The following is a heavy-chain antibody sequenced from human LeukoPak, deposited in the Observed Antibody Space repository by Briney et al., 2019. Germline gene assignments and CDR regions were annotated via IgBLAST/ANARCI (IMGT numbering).Heavy chain of an antibody. V-gene: IGHV4-34*01. J-gene: IGHJ4*02. CDR2: INHSGST. CDR1: GGSFSGYY. D-gene: IGHD6-13*01. CDR3: ARGYSPDY. Sequence: PSETLSLTCAVHGGSFSGYYWSWIRQPPGKGLEWIGEINHSGSTNYNPSLKSRVTISVDTSKNQFSLKLSSVTAADTAVYYCARGYSPDYWGQGTLVTVSS.